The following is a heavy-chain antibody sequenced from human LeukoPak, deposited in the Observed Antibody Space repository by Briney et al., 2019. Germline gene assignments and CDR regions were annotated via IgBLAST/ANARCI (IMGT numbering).Heavy chain of an antibody. J-gene: IGHJ4*02. V-gene: IGHV3-33*01. CDR1: GFTFSSYG. Sequence: PGGSLRLSCAASGFTFSSYGMHWVRQAPGKGLEWVAIMWYDGSNKYYTDSVKGRFTISRDNPKNTLYLQMNGLRVEDTAVYYCAREDTALVIAYWGQGTLVTVSS. CDR3: AREDTALVIAY. CDR2: MWYDGSNK. D-gene: IGHD5-18*01.